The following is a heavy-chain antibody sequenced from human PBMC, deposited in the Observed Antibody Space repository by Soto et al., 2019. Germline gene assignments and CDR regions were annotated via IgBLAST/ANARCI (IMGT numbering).Heavy chain of an antibody. J-gene: IGHJ4*02. CDR1: GFTFSSYG. Sequence: PGGSLRLSCAASGFTFSSYGMHWVRQAPGKGLEWVAVISYDGRSENYADSVKGRFTISRDNSWNTLYLQINSLRPEDTAVFYCAKDSGGSYYDGVDYWGQGALVTVSS. CDR3: AKDSGGSYYDGVDY. V-gene: IGHV3-30*18. D-gene: IGHD1-26*01. CDR2: ISYDGRSE.